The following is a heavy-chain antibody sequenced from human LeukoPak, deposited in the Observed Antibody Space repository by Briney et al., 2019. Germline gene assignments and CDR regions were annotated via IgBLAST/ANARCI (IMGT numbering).Heavy chain of an antibody. CDR2: IYYSGST. D-gene: IGHD6-19*01. J-gene: IGHJ4*02. Sequence: SSETLSLTCTVSGYSISSGYYWGWIRQPPGKGLEWIGSIYYSGSTYYNPSLKSRVTISVDTSKNQFSLKLSSVTAADTAVYYCARDLLIAVAGTPSPQAPDYWGQGTLVTVSS. CDR3: ARDLLIAVAGTPSPQAPDY. CDR1: GYSISSGYY. V-gene: IGHV4-38-2*02.